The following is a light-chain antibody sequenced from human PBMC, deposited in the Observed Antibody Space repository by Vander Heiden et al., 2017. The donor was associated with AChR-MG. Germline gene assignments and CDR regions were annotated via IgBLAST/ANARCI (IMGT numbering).Light chain of an antibody. CDR2: DVS. V-gene: IGLV2-14*01. CDR3: SSYTSISTHVV. Sequence: QPALTQPASVSGSPGQSITISCAGTSSDVGGYNYVAWYQQHPGKAPKLMVYDVSKRPSGVSNRFSGSKSGNTASLTISGLQAEDEADYYCSSYTSISTHVVFGGGTKLTVL. J-gene: IGLJ2*01. CDR1: SSDVGGYNY.